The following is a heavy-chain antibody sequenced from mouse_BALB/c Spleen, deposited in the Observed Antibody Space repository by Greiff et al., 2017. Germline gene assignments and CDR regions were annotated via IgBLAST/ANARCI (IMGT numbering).Heavy chain of an antibody. CDR1: GFNIKDTY. D-gene: IGHD2-4*01. J-gene: IGHJ1*01. CDR3: ARSGDYDVYWYFDV. V-gene: IGHV14-3*02. Sequence: LVESGAELVKPGASVKLSCTASGFNIKDTYMHWVKQRPEQGLEWIGRIDPANGNTKYDPKFQGKATITADTSSNTAYLQLSSLTSEDTAVYYCARSGDYDVYWYFDVWGAGTTVTVSS. CDR2: IDPANGNT.